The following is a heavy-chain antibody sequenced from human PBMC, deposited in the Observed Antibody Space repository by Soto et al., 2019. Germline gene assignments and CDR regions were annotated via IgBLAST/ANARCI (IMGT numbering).Heavy chain of an antibody. J-gene: IGHJ5*02. Sequence: EVQLLESGGGLVQPGGSLRLSCATSGFTFSSYAMSWVRQGPGKGLEWVSGISGSDGRTYYADSVKGRFTISRDNFRNTCYLQMSSLRAEDTAVYYCAKGYGSGLNWFDRWGQGTLVTVSS. D-gene: IGHD3-10*01. CDR3: AKGYGSGLNWFDR. V-gene: IGHV3-23*01. CDR1: GFTFSSYA. CDR2: ISGSDGRT.